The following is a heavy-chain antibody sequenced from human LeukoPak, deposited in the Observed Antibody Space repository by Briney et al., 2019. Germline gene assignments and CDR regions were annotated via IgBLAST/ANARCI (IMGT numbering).Heavy chain of an antibody. CDR3: ARARRIYYYDSSGYYDNYYYYYMDV. V-gene: IGHV3-23*01. J-gene: IGHJ6*03. CDR1: GFTFSSYA. D-gene: IGHD3-22*01. CDR2: ISGSGGST. Sequence: GGSLRLSCAASGFTFSSYAMSWVRQAPGKGLEWVSAISGSGGSTYYADSVKGRFTISRDNSKNTLYLQMNSLRAEDTAVYYCARARRIYYYDSSGYYDNYYYYYMDVWGKGTTVTISS.